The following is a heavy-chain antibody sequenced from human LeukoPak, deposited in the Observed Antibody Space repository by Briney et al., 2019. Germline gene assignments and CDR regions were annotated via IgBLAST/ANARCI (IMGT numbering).Heavy chain of an antibody. CDR1: GASVSSASY. D-gene: IGHD1-26*01. Sequence: SETLSLTCTVSGASVSSASYWTWIRQPPGKGVEWIAHIYNGVNTNYNPSLKSRVTISVDTSKNQFALRLNPVTAADTAVYYCARSRAFNSGAFDPWGQGSLVTVSS. J-gene: IGHJ5*02. CDR2: IYNGVNT. V-gene: IGHV4-61*01. CDR3: ARSRAFNSGAFDP.